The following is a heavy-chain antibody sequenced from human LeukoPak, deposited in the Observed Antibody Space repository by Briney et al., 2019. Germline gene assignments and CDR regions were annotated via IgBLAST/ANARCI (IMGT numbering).Heavy chain of an antibody. V-gene: IGHV1-69*13. Sequence: ASVKVSCKAPGGTFSSYAISWVRQALGQGLEWMGGIIPIFGTANYAQKFQGRVTITADESTSTAYMELSSLRSEDTAVYYCARSYYGSESGYYYGMDVWGQGTTVTVSS. CDR3: ARSYYGSESGYYYGMDV. CDR2: IIPIFGTA. D-gene: IGHD3-10*01. CDR1: GGTFSSYA. J-gene: IGHJ6*02.